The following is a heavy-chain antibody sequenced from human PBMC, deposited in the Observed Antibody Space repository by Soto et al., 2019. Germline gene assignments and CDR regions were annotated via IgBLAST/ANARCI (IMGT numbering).Heavy chain of an antibody. V-gene: IGHV4-30-4*01. CDR1: GASISSGDYY. Sequence: QVQLQESGPGLVKPSQTLSLTCIVSGASISSGDYYWSWIRQPPGKGLEWIGYVSYTGSTLYNPSLKRRVAISTDTSGNQFSVKLTSVTAADTAVYYCAREKRNDLARYDYLDVWGQGNPVTVSS. D-gene: IGHD3-16*01. CDR3: AREKRNDLARYDYLDV. J-gene: IGHJ6*02. CDR2: VSYTGST.